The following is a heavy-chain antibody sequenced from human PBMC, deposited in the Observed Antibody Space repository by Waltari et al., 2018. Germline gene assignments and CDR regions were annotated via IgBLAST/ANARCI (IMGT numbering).Heavy chain of an antibody. CDR1: GGSFSGYS. Sequence: QVQLQQWGAGLLKPSETLSLTCAVYGGSFSGYSCSWIRQPPGKRLVWIGEINHSGSTNYNPSLKSRVTISVDTSKNQFSLKLSSVTAADTAVYYCARGGGSPFDYWGQGTLVTVSS. D-gene: IGHD2-15*01. CDR3: ARGGGSPFDY. CDR2: INHSGST. J-gene: IGHJ4*02. V-gene: IGHV4-34*01.